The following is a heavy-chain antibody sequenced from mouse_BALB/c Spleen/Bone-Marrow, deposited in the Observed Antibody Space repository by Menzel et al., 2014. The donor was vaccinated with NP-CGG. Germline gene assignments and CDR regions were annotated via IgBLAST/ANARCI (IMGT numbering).Heavy chain of an antibody. Sequence: VMLVESGGGLVQPGGSLKLSCAASGFDFSRYWMSWVRQAPGKGLEWIGEINPDSSTINYTPSLKDRFIISRDNAKNTLYLQMNKVRSEDTALYYCGRLGYYGCFAYWGQGTLVTVSA. V-gene: IGHV4-1*02. CDR2: INPDSSTI. CDR1: GFDFSRYW. J-gene: IGHJ3*01. D-gene: IGHD2-3*01. CDR3: GRLGYYGCFAY.